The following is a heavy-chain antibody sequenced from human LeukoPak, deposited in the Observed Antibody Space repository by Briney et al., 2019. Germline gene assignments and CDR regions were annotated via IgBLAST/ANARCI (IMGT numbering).Heavy chain of an antibody. CDR3: AAELAVGRGCFDY. V-gene: IGHV1-58*01. CDR2: LVVGSGHT. D-gene: IGHD1-1*01. J-gene: IGHJ4*02. CDR1: GFTFSCSV. Sequence: GTSVKVSCKASGFTFSCSVLHWVRQARGQRLEWIGWLVVGSGHTSYAQSFQGRVTLTSDMSTSTSFMELNNLSDEDTAVYYCAAELAVGRGCFDYWGQGTLLTVSS.